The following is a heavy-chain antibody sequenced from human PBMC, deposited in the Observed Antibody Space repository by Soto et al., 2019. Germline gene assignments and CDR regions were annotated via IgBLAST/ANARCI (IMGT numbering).Heavy chain of an antibody. CDR2: INAGNGNT. Sequence: QVQLVQSGAEVKKPGASVKVSCKASGYTFTSYAMHWVRQAPGQRLEWMGWINAGNGNTKYSQKFQGRVTITRDTSASTAYMELSSLRSEDTAVYYCASGPTGYYGMDVWGQGTTVTVSS. CDR3: ASGPTGYYGMDV. D-gene: IGHD4-17*01. J-gene: IGHJ6*02. CDR1: GYTFTSYA. V-gene: IGHV1-3*01.